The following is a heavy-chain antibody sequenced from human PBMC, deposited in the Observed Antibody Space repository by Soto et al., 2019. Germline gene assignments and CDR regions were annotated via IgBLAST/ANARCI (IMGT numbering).Heavy chain of an antibody. Sequence: GWSLRLSCAASVFTFRSFTMNWFRQAPGKGLEWVSTISSNSAYIYYTDALRGRFTISRDNAKNSLHLQMNSLRAEDTAVYYCTRDASRDSSARGWFDPWGPGTLVTVSS. V-gene: IGHV3-21*01. J-gene: IGHJ5*02. CDR1: VFTFRSFT. CDR2: ISSNSAYI. D-gene: IGHD6-13*01. CDR3: TRDASRDSSARGWFDP.